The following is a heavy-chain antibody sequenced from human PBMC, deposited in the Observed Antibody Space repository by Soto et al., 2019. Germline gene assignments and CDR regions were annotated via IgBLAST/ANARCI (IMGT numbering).Heavy chain of an antibody. CDR2: LSGSGGTT. J-gene: IGHJ3*02. CDR1: GLTFSNYV. D-gene: IGHD2-21*01. Sequence: ESGGGLVQPGGSLRLSCAASGLTFSNYVMSWVRQAAGKGLEWVSALSGSGGTTYYADSVKDRFTISRDNSKNTLYLQMNSLRAEDTAVYYCAKDRTLFRNVFDIWGQGTMVTVSS. V-gene: IGHV3-23*01. CDR3: AKDRTLFRNVFDI.